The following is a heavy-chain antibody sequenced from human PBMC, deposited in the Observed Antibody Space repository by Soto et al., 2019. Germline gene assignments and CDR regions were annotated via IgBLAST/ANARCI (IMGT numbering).Heavy chain of an antibody. CDR2: IIPIFGTA. J-gene: IGHJ4*02. Sequence: SVKVSCKASGGTFSSYAISWVRQAPGQGLEWMGGIIPIFGTANYAQKFQGRVTITADESTSTAYMELSSLRSEDTAVYYCARGRSARRLSYDGSGYPPYFDYWGQGTLVTVSS. CDR1: GGTFSSYA. V-gene: IGHV1-69*13. CDR3: ARGRSARRLSYDGSGYPPYFDY. D-gene: IGHD3-22*01.